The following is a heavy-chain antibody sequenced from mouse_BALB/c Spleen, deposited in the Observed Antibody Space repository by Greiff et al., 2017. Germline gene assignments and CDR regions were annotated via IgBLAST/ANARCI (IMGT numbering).Heavy chain of an antibody. CDR3: ARNYGSSSYYFDY. CDR1: GFTFSDYY. V-gene: IGHV5-4*02. Sequence: EVMLVESGGGLVKPGGSLKLSCAASGFTFSDYYMYWVRQTPEKRLEWVATISDGGSYTYYPDSVKGRFTISRDNAKNNLYLQMSSLKSEDTAMYYCARNYGSSSYYFDYWGQGTTLTVSS. D-gene: IGHD1-1*01. CDR2: ISDGGSYT. J-gene: IGHJ2*01.